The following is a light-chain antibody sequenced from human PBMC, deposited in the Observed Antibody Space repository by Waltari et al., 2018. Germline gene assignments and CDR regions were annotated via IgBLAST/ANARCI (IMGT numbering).Light chain of an antibody. V-gene: IGKV1-39*01. Sequence: DIQMTQSPFSLSAYVGARVTITCRTSQSISIYVNWYQHKPGKAPKVLISGANTLESGVPSRFTGSGSGTEFTLTINNVQPEDIATYYCQQSFSIPYTFGQGTKFEIK. J-gene: IGKJ2*01. CDR2: GAN. CDR1: QSISIY. CDR3: QQSFSIPYT.